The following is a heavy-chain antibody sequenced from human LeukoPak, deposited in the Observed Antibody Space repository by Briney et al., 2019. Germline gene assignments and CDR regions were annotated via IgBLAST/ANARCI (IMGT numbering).Heavy chain of an antibody. CDR1: GFTFSSYA. CDR3: ARAPDTAMVIDYFDY. J-gene: IGHJ4*02. D-gene: IGHD5-18*01. V-gene: IGHV1-69*05. CDR2: IIPIFGTA. Sequence: PGGSLRLSCAASGFTFSSYAISWVRQAPGQGLEWMGRIIPIFGTANYAQKFQGRVTITTDESTSTAYMELSSLRSEDTAVYYCARAPDTAMVIDYFDYWGQGTLVTVSS.